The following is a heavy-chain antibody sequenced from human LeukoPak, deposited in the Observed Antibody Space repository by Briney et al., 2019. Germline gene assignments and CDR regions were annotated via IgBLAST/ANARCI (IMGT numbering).Heavy chain of an antibody. Sequence: SETLSLTCAVYGGSFSGYYWSWIRQPPGKGLEWIGEINHSGSTNYNPSLKSRATISVDSSKNQFALKLSSVTAADTAVYYCARGRYFDWFPTSHFDYWGQGTLVTVSS. D-gene: IGHD3-9*01. CDR3: ARGRYFDWFPTSHFDY. CDR1: GGSFSGYY. CDR2: INHSGST. V-gene: IGHV4-34*01. J-gene: IGHJ4*02.